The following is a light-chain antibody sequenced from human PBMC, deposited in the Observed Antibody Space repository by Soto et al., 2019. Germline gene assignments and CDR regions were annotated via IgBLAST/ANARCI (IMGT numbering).Light chain of an antibody. CDR3: QQPYSTVRT. CDR1: QSIMSH. CDR2: AAS. J-gene: IGKJ1*01. V-gene: IGKV1-39*01. Sequence: DIQMTQSPSSLSASVGDRVTITCQASQSIMSHLNWYQHKSGKAPKLLIYAASNLQSGVPSRFSGSGSGTECTLTISSLQPEDFATYYCQQPYSTVRTLGQGTKVDIK.